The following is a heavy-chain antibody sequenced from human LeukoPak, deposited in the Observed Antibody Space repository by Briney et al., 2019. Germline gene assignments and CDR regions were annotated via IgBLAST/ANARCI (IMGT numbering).Heavy chain of an antibody. CDR1: GETFNDQY. V-gene: IGHV4-34*01. CDR3: GRGEVRGVIDH. D-gene: IGHD3-10*01. Sequence: PSETLSLTCAVFGETFNDQYWSWIRQPPGKALEWIGEIRHGGSTNYHPSFKSRLTTSVDTPRNQFSLHLRSVTAADTAVYYCGRGEVRGVIDHWGQGTLVTVSS. J-gene: IGHJ4*02. CDR2: IRHGGST.